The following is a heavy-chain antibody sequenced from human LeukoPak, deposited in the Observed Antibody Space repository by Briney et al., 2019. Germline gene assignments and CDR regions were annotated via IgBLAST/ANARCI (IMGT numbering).Heavy chain of an antibody. D-gene: IGHD3-9*01. CDR1: GFTFSNAW. Sequence: GGSLRLSCAASGFTFSNAWMSWVRQAPGKGLEWVGRIKSKTDGGTTDYAAPVKGRFTISRDDSKNTLYLQMNSLKTEDTAVYYCTTDFFDWLLYHVDYWGQGTLVTVSS. J-gene: IGHJ4*02. CDR3: TTDFFDWLLYHVDY. CDR2: IKSKTDGGTT. V-gene: IGHV3-15*01.